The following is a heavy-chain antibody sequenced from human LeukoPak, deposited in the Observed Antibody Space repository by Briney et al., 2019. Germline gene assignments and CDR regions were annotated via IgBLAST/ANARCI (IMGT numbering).Heavy chain of an antibody. D-gene: IGHD6-19*01. V-gene: IGHV4-61*02. CDR1: GGSISSGSYY. CDR3: ARPSGSGWYFDY. CDR2: IYTSGST. Sequence: PSETLSLTCTVSGGSISSGSYYWSWIRQPAGKGLEWIGRIYTSGSTYYNPSLKSRVTISVDTSKNQFSLKLSSVTAADTAVYYCARPSGSGWYFDYWGQGTLVTVSS. J-gene: IGHJ4*02.